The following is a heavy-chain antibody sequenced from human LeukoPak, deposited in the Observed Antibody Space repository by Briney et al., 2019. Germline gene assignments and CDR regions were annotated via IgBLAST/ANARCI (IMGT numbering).Heavy chain of an antibody. Sequence: GGSLRLSCAASGFTFSSYAMHWVRQAPGKGLEYVSAISSNGGSTYYANSVKGRFTISRDNSKNTLYLQMGSLRAEDMAVYYCARTRADGVHIDYWGQGTLVTVSS. J-gene: IGHJ4*02. CDR3: ARTRADGVHIDY. V-gene: IGHV3-64*01. CDR2: ISSNGGST. D-gene: IGHD4-17*01. CDR1: GFTFSSYA.